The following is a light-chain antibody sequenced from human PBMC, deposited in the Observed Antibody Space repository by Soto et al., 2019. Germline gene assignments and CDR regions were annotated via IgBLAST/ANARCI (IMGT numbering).Light chain of an antibody. Sequence: QSALTQPPSASGSPGQSVTISCTGTSSDVGAHNYVSWYQQHPGKAPKLMIYEVTKRPSGVPARFSGSKSGNAASLTVSGLQADDEADYYCSSYAGSRNLVFGGGTQLTVL. CDR1: SSDVGAHNY. CDR3: SSYAGSRNLV. V-gene: IGLV2-8*01. CDR2: EVT. J-gene: IGLJ2*01.